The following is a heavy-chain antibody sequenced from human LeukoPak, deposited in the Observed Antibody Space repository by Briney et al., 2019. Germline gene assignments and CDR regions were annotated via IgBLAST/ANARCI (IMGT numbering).Heavy chain of an antibody. J-gene: IGHJ4*02. CDR2: IYPGDSDT. V-gene: IGHV5-51*01. CDR1: GYSFTSYW. CDR3: ATLGYCSGGSCYSKPAPMDY. D-gene: IGHD2-15*01. Sequence: RGESLKIYCKGSGYSFTSYWIGWVRQMPGKGLEWMGIIYPGDSDTRYSPSFQGQVTISADKSISTAYLQWSSLKASDTAMYYCATLGYCSGGSCYSKPAPMDYWGQGTLVTVSS.